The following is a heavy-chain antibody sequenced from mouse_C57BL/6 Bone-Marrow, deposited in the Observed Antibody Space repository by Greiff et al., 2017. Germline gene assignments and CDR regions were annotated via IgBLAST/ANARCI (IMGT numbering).Heavy chain of an antibody. CDR1: GFTFSSYG. CDR3: ERHTGPVYFDY. V-gene: IGHV5-6*01. J-gene: IGHJ2*01. Sequence: EVKLMESGGDLVKPGGSLKLSCAASGFTFSSYGMSWVRQTPDKRLEWVATISSGGSYTYYPDSVKGRFTISRDNAKNTLYLQMSSLKSEDTAMYYCERHTGPVYFDYWGQGTTLTVSS. D-gene: IGHD4-1*01. CDR2: ISSGGSYT.